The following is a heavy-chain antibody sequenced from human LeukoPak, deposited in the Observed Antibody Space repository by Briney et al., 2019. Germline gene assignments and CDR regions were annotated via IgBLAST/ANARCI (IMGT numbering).Heavy chain of an antibody. Sequence: SGPTLVKPTQTLTLTCTFSGFSLSTSGVGVGWIRQPPGKALEWLALIYWDDDKRYSPSLKSRLTISKDTSKNQVVLTMTNMDPLDTATYYCARIRRTTVVTAGAFDIWGQGTMVTVSS. V-gene: IGHV2-5*02. D-gene: IGHD4-23*01. J-gene: IGHJ3*02. CDR2: IYWDDDK. CDR1: GFSLSTSGVG. CDR3: ARIRRTTVVTAGAFDI.